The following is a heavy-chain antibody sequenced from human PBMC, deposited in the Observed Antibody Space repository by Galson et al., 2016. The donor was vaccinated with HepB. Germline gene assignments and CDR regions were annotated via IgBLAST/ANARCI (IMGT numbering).Heavy chain of an antibody. CDR2: IYSGGGT. CDR3: ARDLPLLG. D-gene: IGHD2-15*01. Sequence: SLRLSCAASGFTFYNYAMDWVRQAPGKGLEWVSVIYSGGGTYYADSVKGRFTISRDNSKNTLYLQMNSLRAEDTAVYYCARDLPLLGWGQGTLVTVSS. J-gene: IGHJ4*02. V-gene: IGHV3-53*01. CDR1: GFTFYNYA.